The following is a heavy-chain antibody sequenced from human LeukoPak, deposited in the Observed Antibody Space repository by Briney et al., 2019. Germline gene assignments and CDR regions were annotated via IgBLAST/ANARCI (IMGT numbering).Heavy chain of an antibody. J-gene: IGHJ6*03. Sequence: GGSLRLSCAASGFTFSNYAMSWVRQAPGKGLEWVSAFSGSGGSTYYADSVRGRFTISRDNAKNSLSLQMNSLRAEDTAVYYCARGGWELTYYYYMDVWGKGTTVTVSS. CDR3: ARGGWELTYYYYMDV. D-gene: IGHD1-26*01. CDR2: FSGSGGST. CDR1: GFTFSNYA. V-gene: IGHV3-23*01.